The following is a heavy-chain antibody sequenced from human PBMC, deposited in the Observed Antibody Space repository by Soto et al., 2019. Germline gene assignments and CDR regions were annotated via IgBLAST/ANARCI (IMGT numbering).Heavy chain of an antibody. J-gene: IGHJ6*02. D-gene: IGHD6-19*01. V-gene: IGHV4-39*01. CDR3: ARQAVAGTSPDYYYYYGMDV. Sequence: QLQLQESGPGLVKPSETLSLTCTVSGGSISSSSYYWGWIRQPPGKGLEWIGSIYYSGSTYYNPSLKSRVTISVDTSKNQFSLKLSSVTAADTAVYYCARQAVAGTSPDYYYYYGMDVWGQGTTVTVSS. CDR2: IYYSGST. CDR1: GGSISSSSYY.